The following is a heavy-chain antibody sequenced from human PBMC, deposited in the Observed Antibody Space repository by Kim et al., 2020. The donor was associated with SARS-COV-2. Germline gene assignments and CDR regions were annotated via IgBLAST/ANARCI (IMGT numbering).Heavy chain of an antibody. Sequence: STNYNPSLKSRVTISVDTSKNQFSLKLSSVTAADTAVYYCARHERGYFDPWGQGTLVTVSS. D-gene: IGHD5-12*01. CDR2: ST. J-gene: IGHJ5*02. V-gene: IGHV4-59*08. CDR3: ARHERGYFDP.